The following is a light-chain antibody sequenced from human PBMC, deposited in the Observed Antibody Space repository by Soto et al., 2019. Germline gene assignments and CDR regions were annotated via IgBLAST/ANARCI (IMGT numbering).Light chain of an antibody. J-gene: IGKJ4*01. V-gene: IGKV1-39*01. CDR2: AAS. CDR3: QQSYTLSPIT. Sequence: DIQMTQSPSSLSASVGDRVIITCRTSQSISNYLNWYQHKPGKAPKVLISAASNLQSGVPSRFSGSGSGTVFTLTISSLQPEDFATYFCQQSYTLSPITFGGGTKVDIK. CDR1: QSISNY.